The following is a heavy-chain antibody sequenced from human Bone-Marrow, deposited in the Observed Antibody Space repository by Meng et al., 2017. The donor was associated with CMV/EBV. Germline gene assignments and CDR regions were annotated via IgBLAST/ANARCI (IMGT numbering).Heavy chain of an antibody. CDR3: ARGPNFKLYCSGGSCYSGYWGGLDY. D-gene: IGHD2-15*01. Sequence: SETLSLTCTVSGGPINSGHYYWSWIRQRPGEGLEWIGYIYHTGITSYNPPFKSRVTISVATSKNQFSLKLSSVTAADTAVYYCARGPNFKLYCSGGSCYSGYWGGLDYWGQGTLVTVSS. CDR2: IYHTGIT. V-gene: IGHV4-30-4*08. J-gene: IGHJ4*02. CDR1: GGPINSGHYY.